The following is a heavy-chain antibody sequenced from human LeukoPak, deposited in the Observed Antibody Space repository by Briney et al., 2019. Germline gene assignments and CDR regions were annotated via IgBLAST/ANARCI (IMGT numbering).Heavy chain of an antibody. V-gene: IGHV4-59*12. D-gene: IGHD3-10*01. CDR2: IYYSGST. CDR1: GGSISSYY. CDR3: AREGSELWSPFDY. J-gene: IGHJ4*02. Sequence: SETLSLTCTVSGGSISSYYWSWIRQPPGKGLEWIGYIYYSGSTNYKSSLKSRVTISVDTSKNQFPLKLRSVTAADTAVYYCAREGSELWSPFDYWGQGTLVTVSS.